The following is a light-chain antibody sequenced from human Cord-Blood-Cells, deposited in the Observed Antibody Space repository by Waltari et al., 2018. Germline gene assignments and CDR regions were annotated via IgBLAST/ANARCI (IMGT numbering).Light chain of an antibody. CDR2: WAS. Sequence: DIVMTQSPDSLAVSLGGRATINCKSSRSVLYSSNNKNYLAWYQQKPGQPPKLLIYWASTRESGVPDRFSGSGSGTDFTLTISSLQAEDVAVYYCQQYYSTPPYSFGQGTKLEIK. V-gene: IGKV4-1*01. CDR1: RSVLYSSNNKNY. CDR3: QQYYSTPPYS. J-gene: IGKJ2*03.